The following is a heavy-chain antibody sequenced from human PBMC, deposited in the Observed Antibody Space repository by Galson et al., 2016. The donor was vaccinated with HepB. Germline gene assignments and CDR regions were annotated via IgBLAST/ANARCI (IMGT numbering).Heavy chain of an antibody. V-gene: IGHV3-23*01. Sequence: SLRLSCAASGFTFRNYGMTWVRQAPGKGLEVVSSISRSGDSTDYAGSVKGRFTIPRDNSKNTLSLQMNSLTADDTAIYYCVQGSTAPAVWGKGTTVTVSS. D-gene: IGHD2-2*01. CDR2: ISRSGDST. J-gene: IGHJ6*04. CDR1: GFTFRNYG. CDR3: VQGSTAPAV.